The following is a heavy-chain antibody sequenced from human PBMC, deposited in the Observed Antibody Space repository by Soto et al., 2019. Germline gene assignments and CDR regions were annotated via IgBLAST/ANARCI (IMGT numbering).Heavy chain of an antibody. D-gene: IGHD3-22*01. V-gene: IGHV4-59*01. CDR2: IYYSGST. CDR3: AVMYYYDSSGYHFDY. CDR1: GGSISSYY. J-gene: IGHJ4*02. Sequence: SETLSLTCTVSGGSISSYYWSWIRQPPGKGLEWIGYIYYSGSTNYNPSLKSRVTISVDTSKNQFSLKLSPVTAADTAVYYCAVMYYYDSSGYHFDYWGQGTLVTVSS.